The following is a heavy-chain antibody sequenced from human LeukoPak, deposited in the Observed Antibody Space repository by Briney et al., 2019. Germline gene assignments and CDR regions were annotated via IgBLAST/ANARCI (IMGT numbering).Heavy chain of an antibody. CDR2: LYHSDSA. CDR3: ARQHDSYYYYYIDV. V-gene: IGHV4-38-2*01. Sequence: PSETLSLTCAVSGYSISKGYYWVWIRQPPGRGLEWIGSLYHSDSAYYNTSLRSRVSMSVDTSKNQFSLTLSFVTAADTAVYYCARQHDSYYYYYIDVWGSGTTVTVSS. J-gene: IGHJ6*03. CDR1: GYSISKGYY.